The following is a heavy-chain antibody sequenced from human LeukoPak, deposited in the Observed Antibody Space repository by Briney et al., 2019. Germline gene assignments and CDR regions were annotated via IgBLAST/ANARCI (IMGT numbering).Heavy chain of an antibody. J-gene: IGHJ4*02. CDR2: IYYSGST. V-gene: IGHV4-61*01. D-gene: IGHD5-12*01. CDR3: ARDLSPTGGYDLGFDY. Sequence: SETLSLTCAVSGGSVSSGSYYWSWIRQPPGKGLEWIGYIYYSGSTDYNPSLKSRVTISVDTSKNQFSLKLSSVTAADTAVYYCARDLSPTGGYDLGFDYWGQGTLVTVSS. CDR1: GGSVSSGSYY.